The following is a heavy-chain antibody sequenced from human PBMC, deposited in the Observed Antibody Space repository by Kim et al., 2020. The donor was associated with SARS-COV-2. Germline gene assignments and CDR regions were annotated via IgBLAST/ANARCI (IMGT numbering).Heavy chain of an antibody. CDR1: GGSISGYY. Sequence: SETLSLTCIVSGGSISGYYWSWIRQSAGEGLEWIGRIYSGGSTTYNPSLQSRVTMSVDTPKSQFFLKLSSVTAADTAVYYCARGHYYASSVPWGVGAFD. J-gene: IGHJ3*02. V-gene: IGHV4-4*07. CDR3: ARGHYYASSVPWGVGAFD. D-gene: IGHD3-22*01. CDR2: IYSGGST.